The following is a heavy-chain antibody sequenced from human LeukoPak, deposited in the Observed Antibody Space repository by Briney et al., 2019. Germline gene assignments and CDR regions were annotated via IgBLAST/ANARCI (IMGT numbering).Heavy chain of an antibody. CDR3: ATVSGYCTSTNCYRYSFDY. Sequence: SETLSLTCTVSGYSISSGYYWGWIRPPPGKGLECLGTSYHSGSTYYNPSLKSRVTISVDTSKSRFSLKLTSVTAADTAVYYCATVSGYCTSTNCYRYSFDYWGQGTLVTVSS. D-gene: IGHD2-2*03. CDR1: GYSISSGYY. CDR2: SYHSGST. J-gene: IGHJ4*02. V-gene: IGHV4-38-2*02.